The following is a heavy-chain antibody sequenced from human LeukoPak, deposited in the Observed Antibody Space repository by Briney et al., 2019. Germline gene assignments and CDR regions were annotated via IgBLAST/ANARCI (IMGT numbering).Heavy chain of an antibody. J-gene: IGHJ4*02. V-gene: IGHV4-59*01. D-gene: IGHD3-9*01. CDR3: ARAADYDILTGYPYYFDY. Sequence: PSETLSLTCTVSGGSMSSYHWNWIRQPPGKRLERIGDIYYSGSTNYNPSLKRRVTISVDTSKHQFSLKLSSVTAADTAVYYCARAADYDILTGYPYYFDYWGQGTRVTVSS. CDR2: IYYSGST. CDR1: GGSMSSYH.